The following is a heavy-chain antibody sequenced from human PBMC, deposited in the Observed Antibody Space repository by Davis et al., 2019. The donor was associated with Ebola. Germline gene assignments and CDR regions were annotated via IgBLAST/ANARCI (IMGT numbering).Heavy chain of an antibody. CDR3: VRDRLRADR. J-gene: IGHJ5*02. Sequence: GESLKISCAASEFIFSSYDMYWVRQVPGKGLEWVSLIWFDGSNKYYADSVKGRFTISRDNSRNTLYLQMNSLRAEDTAVYYCVRDRLRADRWGQGTQVSVSS. V-gene: IGHV3-33*07. D-gene: IGHD4-17*01. CDR2: IWFDGSNK. CDR1: EFIFSSYD.